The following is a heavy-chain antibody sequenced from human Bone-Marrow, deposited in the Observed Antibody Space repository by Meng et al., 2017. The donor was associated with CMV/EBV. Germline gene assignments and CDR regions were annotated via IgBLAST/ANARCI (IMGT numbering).Heavy chain of an antibody. J-gene: IGHJ4*02. CDR1: GDTFGKYV. CDR2: IIPMRATT. CDR3: AGRSSVLRFLEWLVDPPYY. V-gene: IGHV1-69*10. D-gene: IGHD3-3*01. Sequence: SVKVSCKASGDTFGKYVTSWVRQDPGQGLKWMGGIIPMRATTNYAQRVQGRVTITADKSTGTVYMELSSLRSEDTAVYYCAGRSSVLRFLEWLVDPPYYWGQGTLVTVSS.